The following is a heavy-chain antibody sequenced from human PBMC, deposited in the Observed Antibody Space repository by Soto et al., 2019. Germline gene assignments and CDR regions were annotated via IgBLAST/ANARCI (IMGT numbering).Heavy chain of an antibody. CDR2: FIPVYRTL. Sequence: ASVKATCKAPGGSFGKSALNWPRHTLGQGLEWLGGFIPVYRTLNYAQKFQGRVTITADESTGTAYMTLSSLASDDTAVYYCATGVIWIGYFTVDSWGQGTRVTVSS. V-gene: IGHV1-69*13. J-gene: IGHJ4*02. CDR1: GGSFGKSA. D-gene: IGHD3-3*01. CDR3: ATGVIWIGYFTVDS.